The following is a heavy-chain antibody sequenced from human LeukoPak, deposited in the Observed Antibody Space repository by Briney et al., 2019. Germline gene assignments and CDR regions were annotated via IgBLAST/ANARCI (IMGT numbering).Heavy chain of an antibody. D-gene: IGHD3-22*01. V-gene: IGHV1-18*01. CDR3: ARELNYYDSSGYYGIDY. CDR2: ISAYNGNT. Sequence: VKVSCKASGYTFTSYGISWVRQAPGQGLEWMGWISAYNGNTNYAQKLQGRVTMTTDTSTSTAYMELRSLRSDDTAVYYCARELNYYDSSGYYGIDYWGQGTLVTVSS. J-gene: IGHJ4*02. CDR1: GYTFTSYG.